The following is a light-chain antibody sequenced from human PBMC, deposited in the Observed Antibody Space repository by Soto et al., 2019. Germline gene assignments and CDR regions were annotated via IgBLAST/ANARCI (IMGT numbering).Light chain of an antibody. CDR1: SSNIGSTT. V-gene: IGLV1-44*01. CDR2: SNN. CDR3: ASWRDSLNGYV. Sequence: QSVLTQPPSASGTPGQRVTMSCYGSSSNIGSTTVNWYQQLSGTATKLLIYSNNQRPSGVPDRLSGSKSGTSASLAISGLQSEDVTDYYCASWRDSLNGYVFGTGTKVTVL. J-gene: IGLJ1*01.